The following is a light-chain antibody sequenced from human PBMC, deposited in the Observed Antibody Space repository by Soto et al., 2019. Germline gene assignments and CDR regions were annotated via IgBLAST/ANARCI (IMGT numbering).Light chain of an antibody. CDR1: SSNTGAGYD. V-gene: IGLV1-40*01. CDR3: QSYDSSLSGVV. CDR2: GNN. Sequence: QSVLTQPPSVSGAPGQRVTISCTGSSSNTGAGYDVHWYQQLPGTAPKLLIYGNNNRPSGVPDRFSGSKSGTSASLAITGLQAEDEADYYGQSYDSSLSGVVFGGGTKLTVL. J-gene: IGLJ2*01.